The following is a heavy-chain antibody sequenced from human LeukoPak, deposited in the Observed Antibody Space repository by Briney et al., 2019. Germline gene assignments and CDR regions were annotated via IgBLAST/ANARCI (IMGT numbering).Heavy chain of an antibody. CDR3: ARDGLNTMVRGKIHYYYMDV. V-gene: IGHV4-61*02. D-gene: IGHD3-10*01. Sequence: PSETLSLTCSVSGGSISSGSYYWSWIRQPAGKGLEWIGRIYTSGSTHYNPSLKSRVTISVDTSKNQFSLKLSSVTAADTAVYYCARDGLNTMVRGKIHYYYMDVWGKGTTVTISS. CDR1: GGSISSGSYY. J-gene: IGHJ6*03. CDR2: IYTSGST.